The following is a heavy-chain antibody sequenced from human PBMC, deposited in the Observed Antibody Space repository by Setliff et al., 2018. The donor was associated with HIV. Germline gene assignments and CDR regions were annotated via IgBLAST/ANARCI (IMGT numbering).Heavy chain of an antibody. CDR2: IYYSGGT. D-gene: IGHD7-27*01. V-gene: IGHV4-39*01. Sequence: SETLSLTCTVSGGSISSNSYYWGWIRQPPGKGLEWIGSIYYSGGTYYNPSLKSRVTISVDTSKNQFSLQLSSVTAADTAVYYCARNNWGFTYDYWGQGTLVTVSS. CDR3: ARNNWGFTYDY. J-gene: IGHJ4*02. CDR1: GGSISSNSYY.